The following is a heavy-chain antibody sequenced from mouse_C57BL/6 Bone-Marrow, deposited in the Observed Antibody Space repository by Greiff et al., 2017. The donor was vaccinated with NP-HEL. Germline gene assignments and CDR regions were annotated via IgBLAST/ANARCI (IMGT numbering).Heavy chain of an antibody. CDR2: IYPRSGNT. CDR1: GYTFTSYG. CDR3: AKPPPYGIRQGDY. D-gene: IGHD1-1*01. J-gene: IGHJ2*01. V-gene: IGHV1-81*01. Sequence: QVQLKESGAELARPGASVKLSCKASGYTFTSYGISWVKQRTGQGLEWIGEIYPRSGNTYYNEKFKGKATLTADKSSSTAYMELRSLTSEDSAVYFCAKPPPYGIRQGDYWGQGTTLTVSS.